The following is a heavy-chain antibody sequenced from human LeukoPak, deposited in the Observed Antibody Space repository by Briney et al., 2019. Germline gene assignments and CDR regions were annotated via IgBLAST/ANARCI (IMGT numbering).Heavy chain of an antibody. J-gene: IGHJ6*02. Sequence: GASVKVSCKASGYTFTGYYMHWVRQAPGQGLEWMGWIIPNSGGTSYAQKFQGRVTMTRDTSITTAYMELSRLRSEDTAVYYCARVLHVVPTYYYYGMDVWGQGTTVTVSS. CDR1: GYTFTGYY. V-gene: IGHV1-2*02. CDR3: ARVLHVVPTYYYYGMDV. D-gene: IGHD2-15*01. CDR2: IIPNSGGT.